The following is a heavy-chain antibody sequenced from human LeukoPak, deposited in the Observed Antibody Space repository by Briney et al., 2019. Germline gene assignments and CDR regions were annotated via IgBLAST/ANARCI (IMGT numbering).Heavy chain of an antibody. J-gene: IGHJ4*02. CDR3: AREVPYDSSFYYQPFDY. CDR1: GYTFTGYY. Sequence: ASVKVSCKASGYTFTGYYMHWVRQAPGQGLEWMGWISAYNGNTNYAQKLQGRVTMTTDTSTSTAYMNLRSQRSDDTAVYYCAREVPYDSSFYYQPFDYWGQGTLVTVSS. CDR2: ISAYNGNT. D-gene: IGHD3-22*01. V-gene: IGHV1-18*04.